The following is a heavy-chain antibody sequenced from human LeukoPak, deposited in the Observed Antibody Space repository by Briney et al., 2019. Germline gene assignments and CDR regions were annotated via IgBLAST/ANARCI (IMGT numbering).Heavy chain of an antibody. CDR1: GFIFSNFW. V-gene: IGHV3-66*01. D-gene: IGHD6-13*01. CDR2: IYSGGST. CDR3: ARVDSRTAQFDY. Sequence: PGGSLRLSCAASGFIFSNFWMYWVRQAPGKGPEWVSVIYSGGSTYYADSVKGRFTISRDNSKNTLYLQMNSLRAEDTAVYHCARVDSRTAQFDYWGEGTLVTVSS. J-gene: IGHJ4*02.